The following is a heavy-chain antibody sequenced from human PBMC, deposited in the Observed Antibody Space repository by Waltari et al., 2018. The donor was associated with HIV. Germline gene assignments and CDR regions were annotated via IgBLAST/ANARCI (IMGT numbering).Heavy chain of an antibody. V-gene: IGHV4-39*01. CDR2: IYYSGST. J-gene: IGHJ4*02. CDR3: ARRHVDTALVRWGLDD. D-gene: IGHD5-18*01. CDR1: GGSISRSSYF. Sequence: QLQLQESGPGLVTPSETLSLTCTVSGGSISRSSYFWGWIRQPPGKGLEWIGSIYYSGSTYYNPSLKSRVTISVDTPKNQFSLILSSVTAADTAVYYCARRHVDTALVRWGLDDWGQGTLVTVSS.